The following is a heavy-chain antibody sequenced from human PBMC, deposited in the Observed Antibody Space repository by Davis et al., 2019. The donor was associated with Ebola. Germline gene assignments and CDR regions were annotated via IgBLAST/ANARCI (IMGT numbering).Heavy chain of an antibody. CDR2: IKRETDGGTT. J-gene: IGHJ4*02. CDR1: GLTFSNAW. D-gene: IGHD6-13*01. V-gene: IGHV3-15*01. Sequence: PGGSLRPPCAAYGLTFSNAWMSWVRQVPGRGLEWVGRIKRETDGGTTDYGAPAKDRSIISRDDSKNTLYLQMNSLKNEDAGVYYCTTDLFSGWYGQYYWGQGTLVTVSS. CDR3: TTDLFSGWYGQYY.